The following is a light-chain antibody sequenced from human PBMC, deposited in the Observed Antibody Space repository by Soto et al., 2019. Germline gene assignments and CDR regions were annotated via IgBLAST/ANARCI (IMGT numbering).Light chain of an antibody. J-gene: IGKJ1*01. CDR2: AAS. V-gene: IGKV1-39*01. CDR3: QQSYSTPPT. Sequence: DIQMTQSRSSLCASVRDTLTITCRASQSISSYLNWYQQKPGKAPKXLIYAASSWQSGVPSRFSGSGSGTDFTLTISSLQPEDFATYYCQQSYSTPPTFGQGTKVDIK. CDR1: QSISSY.